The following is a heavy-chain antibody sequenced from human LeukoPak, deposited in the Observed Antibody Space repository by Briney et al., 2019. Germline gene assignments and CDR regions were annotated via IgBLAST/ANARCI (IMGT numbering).Heavy chain of an antibody. J-gene: IGHJ4*02. CDR3: ARVRGKMVEMATIPGVVGYFDY. D-gene: IGHD5-24*01. V-gene: IGHV3-11*04. CDR2: ISSSGSTI. CDR1: GFTFSDYY. Sequence: GGSLRLSCAASGFTFSDYYMSWIRQAPGKGLEWVSYISSSGSTIYYADSVKGRFTISRDNAKNSLYLQMNSLRAEDTAVYYCARVRGKMVEMATIPGVVGYFDYWGQGTLVTVSS.